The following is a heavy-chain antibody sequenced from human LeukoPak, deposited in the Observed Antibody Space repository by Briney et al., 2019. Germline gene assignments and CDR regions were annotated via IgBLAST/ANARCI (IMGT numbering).Heavy chain of an antibody. CDR1: GFTFSSYS. CDR2: ISSSSSTI. V-gene: IGHV3-48*01. Sequence: GGSLRLSCAASGFTFSSYSMHWVRQAPGKGLEWVSYISSSSSTIYYADSVKGRFTISRDNAKNSLYLQMNSLRAEDTAVYYCARESSSSWRDFDYWGQGTLVTVSS. J-gene: IGHJ4*02. D-gene: IGHD6-13*01. CDR3: ARESSSSWRDFDY.